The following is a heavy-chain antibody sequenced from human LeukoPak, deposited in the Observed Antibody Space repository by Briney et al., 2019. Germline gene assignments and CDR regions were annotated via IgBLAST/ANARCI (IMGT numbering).Heavy chain of an antibody. J-gene: IGHJ3*02. CDR2: MNPNSGNT. V-gene: IGHV1-8*01. CDR1: GYTFTSYD. CDR3: ASQVVAATRDAFDI. D-gene: IGHD2-15*01. Sequence: GASVKVSCKASGYTFTSYDINWVRQATGQGLEWMGWMNPNSGNTGYAQKFQGRVTMTRNTSISTAYMELSSLRSEDTAVYYCASQVVAATRDAFDIWGQGTMVTVSS.